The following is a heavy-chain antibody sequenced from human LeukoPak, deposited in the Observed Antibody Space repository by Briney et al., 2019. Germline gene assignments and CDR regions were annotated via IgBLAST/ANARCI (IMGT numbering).Heavy chain of an antibody. V-gene: IGHV3-74*01. D-gene: IGHD1-26*01. Sequence: GGSLRLSCAASGFTFSSYWMHWVRQAPGKGLVWISRINSDGSSTSYADSVKGRFTISRDNAKNTLYLQMNSLRAEDTAVYYCARGTGYSGSLGPWGQGTLVTVSS. CDR2: INSDGSST. CDR1: GFTFSSYW. CDR3: ARGTGYSGSLGP. J-gene: IGHJ5*02.